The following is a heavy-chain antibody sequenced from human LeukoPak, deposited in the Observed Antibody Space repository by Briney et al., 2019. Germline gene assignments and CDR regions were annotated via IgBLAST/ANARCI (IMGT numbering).Heavy chain of an antibody. CDR1: GFSFRNYA. J-gene: IGHJ3*02. Sequence: PGGSLRLSCAASGFSFRNYAISWVRQDPGKGLEWVSSISGSGGSTYSADSVKGRFTISRENSNNTLYLQMNSLRADDTAMYYCAKDSEATITPLSAFDIWGQGTMVTVSS. CDR2: ISGSGGST. V-gene: IGHV3-23*01. CDR3: AKDSEATITPLSAFDI. D-gene: IGHD4-23*01.